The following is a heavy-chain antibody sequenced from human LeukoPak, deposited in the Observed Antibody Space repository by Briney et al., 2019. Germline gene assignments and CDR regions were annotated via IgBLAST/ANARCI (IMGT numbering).Heavy chain of an antibody. D-gene: IGHD5-12*01. CDR2: ITGSISTI. Sequence: GGSLRLSCAASGFTFSSYSMNWVRQAPGKGLEWVSYITGSISTIYYTDSVKGRFTISRDNSKNTLYLEVISLAAEDTAVYYCAKDDAWLRFGEWSQGTLVTVSS. CDR1: GFTFSSYS. V-gene: IGHV3-48*01. J-gene: IGHJ4*02. CDR3: AKDDAWLRFGE.